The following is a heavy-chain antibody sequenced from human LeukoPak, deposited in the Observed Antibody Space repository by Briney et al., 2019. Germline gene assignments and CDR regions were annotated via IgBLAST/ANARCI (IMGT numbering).Heavy chain of an antibody. Sequence: ASVKVSCKASGYTFTGYYMHWVRQAPGQGLEWMGIINPSGGSTSYAQKFQGRVTMTRDMSTSTVYMELSSLRSEDTAVYYCARDVGGRRWLDYWGQGTLVTVSS. CDR1: GYTFTGYY. D-gene: IGHD3-16*01. CDR2: INPSGGST. V-gene: IGHV1-46*01. J-gene: IGHJ4*02. CDR3: ARDVGGRRWLDY.